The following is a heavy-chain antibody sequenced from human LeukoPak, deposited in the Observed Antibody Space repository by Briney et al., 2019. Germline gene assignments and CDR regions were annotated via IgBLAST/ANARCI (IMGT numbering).Heavy chain of an antibody. CDR3: ASQSSSGNFDY. Sequence: SETLSLTCTVSGGTISSYYWSWIRQPTGKGLEGIGYIYTSGSTNYNPSLKSRVTISVDTSKNQFSLKLSSVTAADTAVYYCASQSSSGNFDYWGQGTLVTVSS. D-gene: IGHD3-22*01. CDR1: GGTISSYY. J-gene: IGHJ4*02. CDR2: IYTSGST. V-gene: IGHV4-4*09.